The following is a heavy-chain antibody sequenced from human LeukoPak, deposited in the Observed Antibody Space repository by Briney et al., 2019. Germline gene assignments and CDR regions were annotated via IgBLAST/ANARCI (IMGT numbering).Heavy chain of an antibody. CDR1: GGTFSSYA. J-gene: IGHJ6*03. V-gene: IGHV1-69*13. D-gene: IGHD3-10*01. Sequence: EASVTVSCKASGGTFSSYAISWVRQAPGQGLEWMGGIIPIFGTANYAQKFQGRVTITADESTSTAYMELSSLRSEDTAVYYCASGPYYYGSGSPSGYYYYYYYMDVWGKGTTVTISS. CDR2: IIPIFGTA. CDR3: ASGPYYYGSGSPSGYYYYYYYMDV.